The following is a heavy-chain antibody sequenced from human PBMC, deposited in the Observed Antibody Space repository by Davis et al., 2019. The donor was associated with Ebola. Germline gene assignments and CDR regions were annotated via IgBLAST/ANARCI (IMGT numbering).Heavy chain of an antibody. CDR2: INAGNGNT. V-gene: IGHV1-3*01. D-gene: IGHD2-15*01. Sequence: ASVKVSCKASGYTFTSYAMHWVRQAPGQRLEWMGWINAGNGNTKYSQKFQGRVTITRDTSASTAYMELSSLRSEDTAVYYCARDPNLLGYCSGGSCYGYYYYGMDVWGQGTTVTVSS. CDR3: ARDPNLLGYCSGGSCYGYYYYGMDV. CDR1: GYTFTSYA. J-gene: IGHJ6*02.